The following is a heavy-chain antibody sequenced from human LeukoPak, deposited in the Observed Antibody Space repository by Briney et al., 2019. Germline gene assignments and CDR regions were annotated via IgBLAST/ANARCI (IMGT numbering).Heavy chain of an antibody. V-gene: IGHV3-21*01. CDR1: GFTFSSYS. J-gene: IGHJ4*02. Sequence: PGGSLRLSCAASGFTFSSYSMNWVHQAPGKGLEWVSSISSSSSYIYYADSVKGRFTISRDNAKNSLYLQMNSLRAEDTAVYYCAKDLYSYDFWSGYYMALDYWGQGTLVTVSS. CDR2: ISSSSSYI. CDR3: AKDLYSYDFWSGYYMALDY. D-gene: IGHD3-3*01.